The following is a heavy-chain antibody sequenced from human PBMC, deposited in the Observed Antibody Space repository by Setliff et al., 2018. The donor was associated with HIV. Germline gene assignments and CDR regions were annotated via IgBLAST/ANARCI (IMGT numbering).Heavy chain of an antibody. V-gene: IGHV4-39*07. Sequence: SETLSLTCTVSGDSTSSSSSYWGWIRQPPGKGLEWIGSIYSSGSTGYNPSLMSRVTMSVYTSKNQFSLKLNYVTAADTAVYSCVRVNFLGGSSTSCPVHYWGQGTLVTVPQ. CDR3: VRVNFLGGSSTSCPVHY. CDR1: GDSTSSSSSY. D-gene: IGHD2-2*01. J-gene: IGHJ4*02. CDR2: IYSSGST.